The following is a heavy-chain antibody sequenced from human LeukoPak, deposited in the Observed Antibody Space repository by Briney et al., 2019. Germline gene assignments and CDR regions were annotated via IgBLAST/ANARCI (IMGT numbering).Heavy chain of an antibody. CDR2: IYYSGST. Sequence: SQTLSLTYTVSGGSISNAAYYWSWIRQHPGKGLEWIGYIYYSGSTYYNPSLKSRVTISVDTSKNQFSLELSSVTAADTAVYYCARVAAATTNPRFDYWGQGTLVTVSS. D-gene: IGHD5-24*01. CDR3: ARVAAATTNPRFDY. V-gene: IGHV4-31*03. J-gene: IGHJ4*02. CDR1: GGSISNAAYY.